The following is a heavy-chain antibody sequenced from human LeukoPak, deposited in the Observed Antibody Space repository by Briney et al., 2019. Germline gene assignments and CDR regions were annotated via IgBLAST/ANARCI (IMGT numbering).Heavy chain of an antibody. Sequence: GASVKVSCKASGYTFTRYGISWVRQAPGQGLEWMGLISAYNGDTNYAQKLQGRVTMSTDTSTSTGYMELRSLRPDDTAVYYCARGQQETLAWLKALSAFDIWGQGTMVTVSS. CDR2: ISAYNGDT. CDR1: GYTFTRYG. V-gene: IGHV1-18*01. D-gene: IGHD6-19*01. J-gene: IGHJ3*02. CDR3: ARGQQETLAWLKALSAFDI.